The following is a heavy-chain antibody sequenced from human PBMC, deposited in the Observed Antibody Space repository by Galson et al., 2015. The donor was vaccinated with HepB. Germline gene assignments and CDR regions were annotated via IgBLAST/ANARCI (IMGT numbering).Heavy chain of an antibody. D-gene: IGHD2-15*01. Sequence: SLRLSCAASGFTFSIYDMNWVRQAPGKGLEWVSYVSSTGSTIYYADSVKGRFTISRDNAKNSLNLQMNSLRAEDTAVYYCARFPLASTPHGMDVWGQGTTVTVSS. CDR1: GFTFSIYD. CDR2: VSSTGSTI. V-gene: IGHV3-48*03. CDR3: ARFPLASTPHGMDV. J-gene: IGHJ6*02.